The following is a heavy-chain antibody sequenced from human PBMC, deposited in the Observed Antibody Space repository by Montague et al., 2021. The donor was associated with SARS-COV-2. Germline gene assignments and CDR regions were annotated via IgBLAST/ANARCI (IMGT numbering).Heavy chain of an antibody. CDR1: GFTFRSSW. V-gene: IGHV3-7*03. CDR2: INQDGSDK. Sequence: SLRLSCAASGFTFRSSWISWVRQAPGTGLELVANINQDGSDKYYVDSVKGRFTISRDNAKNSLYLQLNSLRAEDTAVYYCARSRPGQNYDSRGYYFDYWGQGTLVTVSS. CDR3: ARSRPGQNYDSRGYYFDY. D-gene: IGHD3-22*01. J-gene: IGHJ4*02.